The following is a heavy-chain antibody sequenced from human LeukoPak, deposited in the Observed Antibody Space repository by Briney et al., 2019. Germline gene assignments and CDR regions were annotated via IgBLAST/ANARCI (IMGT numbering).Heavy chain of an antibody. CDR2: ISWNSGGI. J-gene: IGHJ5*02. CDR3: AKGNRQWLNLNWFDP. D-gene: IGHD6-19*01. CDR1: GFTFDDYA. V-gene: IGHV3-9*03. Sequence: GRSLRLSCAASGFTFDDYAMHWVRQAPGKGLEWVSGISWNSGGIGYADSVKGRFTISRDNAKNSLYLQMNSLRAEDMALYYCAKGNRQWLNLNWFDPWGQGTLVTVSS.